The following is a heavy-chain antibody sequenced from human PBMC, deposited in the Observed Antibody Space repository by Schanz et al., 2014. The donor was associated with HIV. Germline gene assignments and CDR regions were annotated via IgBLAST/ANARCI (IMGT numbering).Heavy chain of an antibody. Sequence: QVQLVESGGGVVQPGRSLRLSCAASGFTFNSYGMHWVRQAPGKGLEWVSVTSSDGSGKFYVDSVKGRFTISRDNSKNTLYLQMTTLRTEDTAVYYCAKPEYDSRGNSQSHFDSWGQGTLVTVSS. V-gene: IGHV3-33*05. CDR1: GFTFNSYG. D-gene: IGHD3-22*01. CDR2: TSSDGSGK. CDR3: AKPEYDSRGNSQSHFDS. J-gene: IGHJ4*02.